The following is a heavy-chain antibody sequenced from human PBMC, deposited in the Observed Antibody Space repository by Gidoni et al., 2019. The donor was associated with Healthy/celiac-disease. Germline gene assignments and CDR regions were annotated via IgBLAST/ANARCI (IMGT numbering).Heavy chain of an antibody. Sequence: EVQLVESGGGLVQPGGSLRLSCSASGFTFSSYAMHWVRQAPGKGLEYVSAISRNGGSTYYADSVKGRFTISRDNSKNTLYLQMSSLRAEDTAVYYCVKGLGAYYYDSSGYYSDYWGQGTLVTVSS. CDR1: GFTFSSYA. CDR3: VKGLGAYYYDSSGYYSDY. D-gene: IGHD3-22*01. J-gene: IGHJ4*02. V-gene: IGHV3-64D*06. CDR2: ISRNGGST.